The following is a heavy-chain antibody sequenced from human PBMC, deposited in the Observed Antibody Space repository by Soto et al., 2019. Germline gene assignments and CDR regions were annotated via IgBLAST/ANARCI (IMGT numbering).Heavy chain of an antibody. CDR3: ARDQSGYSSSWYNLFDY. CDR1: GFTFSSYG. CDR2: ISYDGSNK. J-gene: IGHJ4*02. Sequence: GGSLRLSCAASGFTFSSYGMHWVRQAPGKGLEWVAVISYDGSNKYYADSVKGRFTISRDNSKNTLYPQMNSLRAEDTAVYYCARDQSGYSSSWYNLFDYWGQGTLVTVSS. D-gene: IGHD6-13*01. V-gene: IGHV3-30*03.